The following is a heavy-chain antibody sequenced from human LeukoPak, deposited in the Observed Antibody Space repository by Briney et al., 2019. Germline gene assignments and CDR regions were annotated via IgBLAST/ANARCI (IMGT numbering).Heavy chain of an antibody. J-gene: IGHJ4*02. CDR2: MNSNSGNT. Sequence: GASVKVSCKASGFTFTSYDINWVRQATGQGLEWMGWMNSNSGNTDYAEKFQGRVTMTRNTSISTAYMELSSLRSEDTAVYYCAKAAMGEGYFFDNWGQGTLVTVSS. CDR3: AKAAMGEGYFFDN. CDR1: GFTFTSYD. V-gene: IGHV1-8*01. D-gene: IGHD3-16*01.